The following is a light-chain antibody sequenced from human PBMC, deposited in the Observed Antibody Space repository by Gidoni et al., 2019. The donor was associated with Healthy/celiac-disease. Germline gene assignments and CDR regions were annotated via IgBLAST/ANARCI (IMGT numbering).Light chain of an antibody. V-gene: IGKV3-20*01. Sequence: IVFTQSPGTLSLSPGERATLSCRASQSVSSSYLAWYQQKPGQAPRLLIYGASSRATGIPDRFSGSGSGTDFTLTSSRLEPEDFAVYYCQQYGSSPPWFTFXPXTKVDIK. CDR2: GAS. CDR1: QSVSSSY. CDR3: QQYGSSPPWFT. J-gene: IGKJ3*01.